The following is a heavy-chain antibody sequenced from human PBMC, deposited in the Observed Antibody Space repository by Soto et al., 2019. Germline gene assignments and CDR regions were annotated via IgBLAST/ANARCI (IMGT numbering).Heavy chain of an antibody. CDR2: IYYSGST. D-gene: IGHD6-13*01. CDR3: ARGEAYSGSWSTMYYFDY. J-gene: IGHJ4*02. CDR1: GCSISSYY. Sequence: PSETLSLTCTVSGCSISSYYWSWIRQPPGKGLEWIGYIYYSGSTNYNPSLKSRVTISVDTSKNQFSLKLSSVTAADTAVYYCARGEAYSGSWSTMYYFDYWGQGTLVTVSS. V-gene: IGHV4-59*01.